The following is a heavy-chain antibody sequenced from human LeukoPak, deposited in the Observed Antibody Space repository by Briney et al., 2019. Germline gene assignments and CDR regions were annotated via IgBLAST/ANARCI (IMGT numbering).Heavy chain of an antibody. CDR3: ARLKLDYSSSYFDY. J-gene: IGHJ4*02. D-gene: IGHD6-6*01. Sequence: KASETLSLTCTVSGGSIRSSYYYWGWIRQPPGKGLEWIGSIYDSGSTYYNPSLKSRVTISVDTSKNQFSLKLNSVTAADTAVYYCARLKLDYSSSYFDYWGQGTLVTVSS. CDR1: GGSIRSSYYY. V-gene: IGHV4-39*01. CDR2: IYDSGST.